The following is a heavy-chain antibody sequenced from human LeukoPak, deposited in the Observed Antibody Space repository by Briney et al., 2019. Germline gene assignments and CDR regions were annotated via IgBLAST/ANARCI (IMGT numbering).Heavy chain of an antibody. Sequence: SETLSLTCTVSGGSISSYYWSWIRQPPGKGLEWIGYIYYSGSTNYNPSLKSRVTISVDTSKNQFSLKLSSVTAADTAVYYCARGQWLVQVDYYYYMDVWGKGTTVTVSS. CDR2: IYYSGST. V-gene: IGHV4-59*01. CDR3: ARGQWLVQVDYYYYMDV. D-gene: IGHD6-19*01. CDR1: GGSISSYY. J-gene: IGHJ6*03.